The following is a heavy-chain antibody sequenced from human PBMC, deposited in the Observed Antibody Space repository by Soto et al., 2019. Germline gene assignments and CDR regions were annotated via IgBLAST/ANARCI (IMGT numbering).Heavy chain of an antibody. CDR1: GDNITSDKC. CDR3: ARIIGEYDAFDI. D-gene: IGHD7-27*01. Sequence: SETLSLTCAVSGDNITSDKCWNWNLQPPGNGLQWIGEIYHSGSSKYNPSLKSRVTISVDTSKNQFSLKLSSVTAADTAVYYCARIIGEYDAFDIRGLRTMVTVSS. CDR2: IYHSGSS. J-gene: IGHJ3*02. V-gene: IGHV4-4*02.